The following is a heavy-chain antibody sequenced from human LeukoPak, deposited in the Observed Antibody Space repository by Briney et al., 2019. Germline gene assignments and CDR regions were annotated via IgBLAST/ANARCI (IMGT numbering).Heavy chain of an antibody. CDR2: IRYDGSNK. CDR1: GFTFTSHG. J-gene: IGHJ5*01. V-gene: IGHV3-30*02. D-gene: IGHD3-10*01. CDR3: ARGRRSGGITMIRGVKDRGWFDF. Sequence: GGSLRLSCAASGFTFTSHGMHWVRQAPGKGLEWVAHIRYDGSNKYYADSVKGRFTISRDDSKKMLYLQMNSLRPEDTAVYYCARGRRSGGITMIRGVKDRGWFDFWGQGTLVTVSS.